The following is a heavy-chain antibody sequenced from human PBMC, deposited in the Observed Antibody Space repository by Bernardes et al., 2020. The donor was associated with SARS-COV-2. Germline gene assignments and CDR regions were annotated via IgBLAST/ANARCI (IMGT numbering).Heavy chain of an antibody. Sequence: GGSLRLSCAVSGFTFRNAAMSWVRQAPGKGLEWVSGISISGDKTYYEDSVEGRFTISRDNSKNTLYLEMNNLKIEDTALYYCAKEVPANDYWGQGTLVTVSS. CDR2: ISISGDKT. D-gene: IGHD2-2*01. V-gene: IGHV3-23*01. CDR3: AKEVPANDY. CDR1: GFTFRNAA. J-gene: IGHJ4*02.